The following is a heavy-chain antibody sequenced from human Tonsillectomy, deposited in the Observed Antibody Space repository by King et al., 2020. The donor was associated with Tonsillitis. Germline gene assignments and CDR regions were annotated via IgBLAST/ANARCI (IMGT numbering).Heavy chain of an antibody. CDR1: GFTFSSYA. Sequence: VQLVESGGGLVQPGGSLRLSCAASGFTFSSYAMSWVRQAPGKGLEWVSTISGRDGSTYYADSVKGRFTISRDNSQNTLYLQVNSLRAEDTAVYYCAKAPSYSGTYYVWFDPWGQGTLVTVSS. V-gene: IGHV3-23*04. CDR2: ISGRDGST. CDR3: AKAPSYSGTYYVWFDP. D-gene: IGHD1-26*01. J-gene: IGHJ5*02.